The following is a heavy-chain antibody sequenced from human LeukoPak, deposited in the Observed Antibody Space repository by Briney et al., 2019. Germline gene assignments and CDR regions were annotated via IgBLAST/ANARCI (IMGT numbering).Heavy chain of an antibody. CDR3: ARDLGDITIFRNYDY. Sequence: GGSLRLSCVASGFTFSDYSMNWVRQAPGKGLEWVSYISSSSSTIYYADSVKGRFTISRDNAKNSLYLQMNSLRAEDTAVYYCARDLGDITIFRNYDYWGQGTLVTVSS. CDR2: ISSSSSTI. D-gene: IGHD3-3*01. V-gene: IGHV3-48*01. J-gene: IGHJ4*02. CDR1: GFTFSDYS.